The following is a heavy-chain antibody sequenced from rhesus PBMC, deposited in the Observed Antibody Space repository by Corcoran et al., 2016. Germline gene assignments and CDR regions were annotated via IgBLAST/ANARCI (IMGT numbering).Heavy chain of an antibody. D-gene: IGHD5-42*01. Sequence: QVTLKESGPALVNPTQTLTLTCTFSGFPLTTSGMGVGWIRQPPGKALEWLALIYWDDDKRYSTSLKTRLTISKDTSKNQVVLTMTNMDPVDTATYYCVRPGYSGDFDYWGQGVLVTVSS. CDR1: GFPLTTSGMG. CDR3: VRPGYSGDFDY. V-gene: IGHV2-174*01. CDR2: IYWDDDK. J-gene: IGHJ4*01.